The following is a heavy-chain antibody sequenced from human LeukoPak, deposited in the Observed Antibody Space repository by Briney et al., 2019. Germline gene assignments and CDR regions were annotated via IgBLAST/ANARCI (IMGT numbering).Heavy chain of an antibody. CDR2: IYYSGST. J-gene: IGHJ4*02. CDR1: GGSISSSSYY. CDR3: ARVKVGYYDSSGYFDY. D-gene: IGHD3-22*01. V-gene: IGHV4-61*05. Sequence: PSETLSLTCTVSGGSISSSSYYWGWIRQPPGKGLEWIGYIYYSGSTNYNPSLKSRVTISVKTSKNQFSLKLRSVTAADTAVYYCARVKVGYYDSSGYFDYWGQGTLVTVSS.